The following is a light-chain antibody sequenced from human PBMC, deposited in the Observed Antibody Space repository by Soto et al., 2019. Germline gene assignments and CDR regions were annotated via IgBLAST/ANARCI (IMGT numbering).Light chain of an antibody. J-gene: IGKJ1*01. V-gene: IGKV1-6*01. Sequence: AIQMTQSPSSLSASVGDSVTITCRASQGIRHDLGWYQQKPGEAPKLLIYGASTLQSGVPSRFSGRGSGTDFTLTISSLQPEDFATDYCLQDYNYPRTFGQGTKVEIK. CDR1: QGIRHD. CDR2: GAS. CDR3: LQDYNYPRT.